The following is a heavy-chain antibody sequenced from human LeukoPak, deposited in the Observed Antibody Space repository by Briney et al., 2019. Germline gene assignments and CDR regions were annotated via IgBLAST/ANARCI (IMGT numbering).Heavy chain of an antibody. J-gene: IGHJ6*03. V-gene: IGHV3-23*01. Sequence: GGSLRLSCAASGFTFSSYGMSWVRQAPGKGLEWVSAISGSGGSTYYADSVKGRFTISRDNSKNTLYLQMNSLRAEDTAVYYCAKPYSSGWFLSGYYYYMDVWGKGTTVTVSS. CDR2: ISGSGGST. CDR1: GFTFSSYG. CDR3: AKPYSSGWFLSGYYYYMDV. D-gene: IGHD6-19*01.